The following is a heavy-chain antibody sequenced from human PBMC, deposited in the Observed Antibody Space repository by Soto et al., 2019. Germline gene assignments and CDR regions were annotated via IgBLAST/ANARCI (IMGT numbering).Heavy chain of an antibody. D-gene: IGHD2-15*01. V-gene: IGHV1-46*03. CDR3: ARPVGGNYGMDV. J-gene: IGHJ6*02. CDR2: INPRGGST. CDR1: GYTFTNYY. Sequence: QVQLVQSGAEVKKPGASVKVSCKASGYTFTNYYMHWVRQAPGQGLEWMGVINPRGGSTSYAEKFQGRVTMTSGTSRTTVYMELSSLRSEDTAVYYCARPVGGNYGMDVWGQGTTVTVSS.